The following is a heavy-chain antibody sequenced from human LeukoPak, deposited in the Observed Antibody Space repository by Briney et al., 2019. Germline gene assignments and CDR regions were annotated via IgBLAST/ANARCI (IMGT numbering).Heavy chain of an antibody. J-gene: IGHJ4*02. D-gene: IGHD1-7*01. CDR2: IIPIFGTA. CDR1: GGTFSSYA. Sequence: ASVKVSCKASGGTFSSYAISWVRQAPGQGLEWMGGIIPIFGTANYAQKFQGRVTITTDESTSTAYMELSSLRSEDTAVYYCARGRNYYLFDDYWGQGTLVTVSS. V-gene: IGHV1-69*05. CDR3: ARGRNYYLFDDY.